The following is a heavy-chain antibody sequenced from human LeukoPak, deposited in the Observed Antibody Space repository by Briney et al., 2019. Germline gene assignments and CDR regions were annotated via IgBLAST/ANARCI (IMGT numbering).Heavy chain of an antibody. CDR3: ARAERVVVTATLEDYFDY. Sequence: SETLSLTCTVSGGSISSYYWSWIRQPPGKGLEWIGEIYHSGSTNYNPSLKSRVTISVDKSKNQFSLKLSSVTAADTAVYYCARAERVVVTATLEDYFDYWGQGTLVTVSS. J-gene: IGHJ4*02. V-gene: IGHV4-59*12. CDR1: GGSISSYY. D-gene: IGHD2-21*02. CDR2: IYHSGST.